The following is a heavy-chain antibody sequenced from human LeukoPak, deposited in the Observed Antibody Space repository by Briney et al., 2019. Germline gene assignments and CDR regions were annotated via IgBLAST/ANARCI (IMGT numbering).Heavy chain of an antibody. CDR2: ISYDGSNK. CDR3: AKDQGYSSGWSFDY. Sequence: GRSLRLSCAASGFTFSSYAMHWVRQAPGKGLEWVAVISYDGSNKYYADSVKGRFTISRDNSKNTLYLQMNSLRAEDTAVYYCAKDQGYSSGWSFDYWGQGTLVTVSS. CDR1: GFTFSSYA. V-gene: IGHV3-30*04. J-gene: IGHJ4*02. D-gene: IGHD6-19*01.